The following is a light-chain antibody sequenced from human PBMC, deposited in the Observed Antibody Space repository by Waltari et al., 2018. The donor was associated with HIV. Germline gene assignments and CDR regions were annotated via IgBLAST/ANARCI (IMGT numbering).Light chain of an antibody. CDR2: WAA. V-gene: IGKV4-1*01. Sequence: DTVMTQSPDALAVSLGERATINCKSSQSVLDTSKNKNDLAWYNQKPGQPPRVLRYWAATRESGVPDRFSGSGSATDFSLTISSLQAEDVAVYYCQQYFATPVTFGGGTKVEIK. CDR3: QQYFATPVT. J-gene: IGKJ4*01. CDR1: QSVLDTSKNKND.